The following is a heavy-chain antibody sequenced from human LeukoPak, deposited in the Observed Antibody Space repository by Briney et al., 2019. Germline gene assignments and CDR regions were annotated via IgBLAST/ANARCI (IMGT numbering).Heavy chain of an antibody. D-gene: IGHD3-10*01. CDR3: ASTMVRGVTIFDY. V-gene: IGHV4-59*12. CDR2: IYCSGST. Sequence: PSETLSLTCTVSGGSISSYYWSWIRQPPGKGLGWIGYIYCSGSTYYNPSLKSRVTISVDTSKNQFSLKLSSVTAADTAVYYCASTMVRGVTIFDYWGQGTLVTVSS. CDR1: GGSISSYY. J-gene: IGHJ4*02.